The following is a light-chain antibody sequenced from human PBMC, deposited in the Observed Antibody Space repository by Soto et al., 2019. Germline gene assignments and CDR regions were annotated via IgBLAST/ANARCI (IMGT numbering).Light chain of an antibody. Sequence: QAVLTQSPSASASLGASVKLTCTLSSGHSNYVIAWHQQQPEKGPRYLMKLNSDGSHSKGDGIPDRFSGSSSGAERYLTISSLQSEYEADYYCQTWDTGIRVFGGGTKLTVL. V-gene: IGLV4-69*01. CDR2: LNSDGSH. CDR1: SGHSNYV. J-gene: IGLJ2*01. CDR3: QTWDTGIRV.